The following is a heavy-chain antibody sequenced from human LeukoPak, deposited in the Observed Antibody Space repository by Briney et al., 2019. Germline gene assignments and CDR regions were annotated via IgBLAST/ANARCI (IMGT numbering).Heavy chain of an antibody. D-gene: IGHD6-13*01. Sequence: SETLSLTCTVSGGSISSGDYYWSWIRQPPGKGLEWIGYIYYSGSTYYNPSLKSRVTISVDTSKNQFSLKLSSVTAADTAVYHCARVLAAAGTKKSIDYWGQGTLVTVSS. CDR1: GGSISSGDYY. V-gene: IGHV4-30-4*01. CDR3: ARVLAAAGTKKSIDY. CDR2: IYYSGST. J-gene: IGHJ4*02.